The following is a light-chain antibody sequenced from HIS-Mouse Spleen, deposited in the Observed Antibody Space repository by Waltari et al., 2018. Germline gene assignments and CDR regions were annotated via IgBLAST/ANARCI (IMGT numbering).Light chain of an antibody. V-gene: IGLV3-19*01. Sequence: SSELTQDPAVSVALGQTVRITCQGDSLRSYYASWYQQKPGQAPVLVIYGKNNRPSGIPDRFSGSRSGNTASLTITGAQAEDEADYYCNSRDSSGNHNWVFGGGTKLTVL. J-gene: IGLJ3*02. CDR3: NSRDSSGNHNWV. CDR1: SLRSYY. CDR2: GKN.